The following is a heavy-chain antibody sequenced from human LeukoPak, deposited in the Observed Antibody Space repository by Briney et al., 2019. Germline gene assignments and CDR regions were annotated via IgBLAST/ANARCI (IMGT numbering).Heavy chain of an antibody. V-gene: IGHV4-59*11. J-gene: IGHJ5*02. CDR2: ISNSGST. CDR1: GGSISSHY. D-gene: IGHD3-10*01. Sequence: SETLSLTCTVSGGSISSHYWTWIRQSPVKGLEWIGDISNSGSTSYNPSLKSRVTISIDTSKNQFSLKLSSVTAADTAVYYCARDYYGPWGQGTLVTVSS. CDR3: ARDYYGP.